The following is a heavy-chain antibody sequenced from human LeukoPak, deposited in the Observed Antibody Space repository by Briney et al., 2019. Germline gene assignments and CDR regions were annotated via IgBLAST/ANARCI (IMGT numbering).Heavy chain of an antibody. V-gene: IGHV4-59*12. J-gene: IGHJ6*03. CDR2: IYYSGST. Sequence: SETLSLACTVSGGSISSYYWSWIRQPPGKGLEWIGYIYYSGSTNYNPSLKSRVTISGDSSKNQSSLKVSSVTAADTAVYYCASLRSAMVRTYYYYYMDVWGKGTTVTISS. D-gene: IGHD3-10*01. CDR1: GGSISSYY. CDR3: ASLRSAMVRTYYYYYMDV.